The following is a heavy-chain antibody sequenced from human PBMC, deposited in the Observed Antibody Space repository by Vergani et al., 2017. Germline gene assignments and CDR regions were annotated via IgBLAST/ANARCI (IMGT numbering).Heavy chain of an antibody. J-gene: IGHJ4*02. CDR2: IHASGTK. Sequence: QVHLNEAGPGLVKPSQTLSLTCTVSGASITSGSFYWSWIRQPAGKGLEWIGRIHASGTKNYNPSLRSRVTLSVDTSKNQLSLKMISMTAADTAVYYCARRSNKGSGPGLDWGQGTLVTVSS. CDR3: ARRSNKGSGPGLD. CDR1: GASITSGSFY. V-gene: IGHV4-61*02. D-gene: IGHD3-10*01.